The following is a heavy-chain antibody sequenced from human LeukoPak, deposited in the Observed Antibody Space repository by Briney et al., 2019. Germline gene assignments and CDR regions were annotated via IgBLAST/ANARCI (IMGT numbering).Heavy chain of an antibody. CDR1: GFTFSSYA. J-gene: IGHJ4*02. Sequence: GGSLRLSCAASGFTFSSYAMSWVRQAPGKGLEWVSHVTPSADGTNYADSVKGRFTISRDNSKNIVYLQMNSLRVDDTAVYYCARDHITSWQIDCWGQGTLVTVSS. V-gene: IGHV3-23*01. CDR2: VTPSADGT. D-gene: IGHD2-2*01. CDR3: ARDHITSWQIDC.